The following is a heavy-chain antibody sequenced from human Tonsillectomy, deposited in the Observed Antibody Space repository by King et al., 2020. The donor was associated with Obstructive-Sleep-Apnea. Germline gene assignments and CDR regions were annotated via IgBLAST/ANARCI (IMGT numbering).Heavy chain of an antibody. Sequence: TLKESGPMLVKPTQTLTLTCTFSGLSVSSNEMRVAWIRQPPGKALEWLALIYWDDDKRYSPSLKSRLTITKDTSKNQVVLTMTNMDPVDTATYYCARPSGGHGMDVWGQGTTVTVSS. V-gene: IGHV2-5*02. CDR1: GLSVSSNEMR. CDR3: ARPSGGHGMDV. CDR2: IYWDDDK. J-gene: IGHJ6*02.